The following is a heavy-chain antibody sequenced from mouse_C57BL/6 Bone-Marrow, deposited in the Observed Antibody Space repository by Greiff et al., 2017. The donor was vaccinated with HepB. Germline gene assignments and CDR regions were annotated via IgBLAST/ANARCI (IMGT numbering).Heavy chain of an antibody. V-gene: IGHV5-4*01. CDR1: GFTFSSYA. CDR2: ISDGGSYT. Sequence: EVQGVESGEGLVKPGGSLKLSCAASGFTFSSYAMSWVRQTPEKRLEWVATISDGGSYTYYPDNVKGRFTISRDNAKNNLYLQMSHLKSEDTAMYYCAREGVYYAMDYWGQGTSVTVSS. J-gene: IGHJ4*01. CDR3: AREGVYYAMDY.